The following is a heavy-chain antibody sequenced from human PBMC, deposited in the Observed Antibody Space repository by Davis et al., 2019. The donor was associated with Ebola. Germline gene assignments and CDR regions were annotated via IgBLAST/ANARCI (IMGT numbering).Heavy chain of an antibody. D-gene: IGHD3-16*01. CDR1: GFTFDFYA. J-gene: IGHJ4*02. CDR2: ITTVAAGST. Sequence: PGGSLRLSCVASGFTFDFYAMNWVRQAPGKGLEWVSSITTVAAGSTYYAESVRGRFTISRDNDKSVLHLLMSGLRVEDTALYYCARDIIWGAHDYWGQGTLVTVSS. CDR3: ARDIIWGAHDY. V-gene: IGHV3-21*06.